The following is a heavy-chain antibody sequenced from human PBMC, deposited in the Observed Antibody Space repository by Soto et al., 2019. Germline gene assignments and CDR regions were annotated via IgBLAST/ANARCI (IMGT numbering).Heavy chain of an antibody. D-gene: IGHD2-15*01. CDR2: ISYDGSNK. CDR3: AKSLVVGYYYYYGMDV. V-gene: IGHV3-30*18. J-gene: IGHJ6*02. CDR1: GFTFSSYG. Sequence: GGSLRLSCAASGFTFSSYGMHWVRQAPGKGLEWVAVISYDGSNKYYADSVKGRFTISRDNSKNTLYLQMNSLRAEDTAVYYCAKSLVVGYYYYYGMDVWGQGTTVTVSS.